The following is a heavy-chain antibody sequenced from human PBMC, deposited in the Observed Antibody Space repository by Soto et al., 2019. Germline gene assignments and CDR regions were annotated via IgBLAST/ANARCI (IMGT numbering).Heavy chain of an antibody. CDR3: ARDGRVRIQLWSISYYFDY. D-gene: IGHD5-18*01. Sequence: GGSLRLSCAASGFTFSSYAMHWVRQAPGKGLEWVAVISYDGSNKYYADSVKGRFTISRDNSKNTLYLQMNSLRAEDTAVYYCARDGRVRIQLWSISYYFDYWGQGTLVTVSS. CDR2: ISYDGSNK. J-gene: IGHJ4*02. V-gene: IGHV3-30-3*01. CDR1: GFTFSSYA.